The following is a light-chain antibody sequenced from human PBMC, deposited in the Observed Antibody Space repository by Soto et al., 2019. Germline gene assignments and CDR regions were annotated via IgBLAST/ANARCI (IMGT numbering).Light chain of an antibody. CDR3: CSSAGSYTYVI. CDR2: DVT. CDR1: TSDVGDYNY. V-gene: IGLV2-11*01. Sequence: QSALTQPRSVSGSPGQSVTISCTGTTSDVGDYNYVSWYQQHPGKAPKLIVYDVTKRPSGVPDRFSGSKSGNTASLTISGLQADDEADYYCCSSAGSYTYVIFGGGTKLTVL. J-gene: IGLJ2*01.